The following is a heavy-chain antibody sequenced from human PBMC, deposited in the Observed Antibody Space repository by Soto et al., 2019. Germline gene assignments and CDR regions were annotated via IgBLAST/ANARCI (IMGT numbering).Heavy chain of an antibody. V-gene: IGHV3-30*18. CDR1: GFTFSSYG. CDR3: AKDEGFTVTAYYYYGMDV. Sequence: QVQLVESGGGVVQPGRSLRLSCAASGFTFSSYGMHWVRQAPGKGLEWVAVISYDGSNKYYADSVKGRFTISRDNSKNKLYLQMNSLRAEDTAVYYCAKDEGFTVTAYYYYGMDVWGQGTTVTVSS. D-gene: IGHD4-4*01. CDR2: ISYDGSNK. J-gene: IGHJ6*02.